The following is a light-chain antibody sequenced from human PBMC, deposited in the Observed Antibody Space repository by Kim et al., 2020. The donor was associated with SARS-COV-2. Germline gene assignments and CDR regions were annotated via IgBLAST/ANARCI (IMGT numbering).Light chain of an antibody. CDR2: DVS. CDR1: QSVSSY. V-gene: IGKV3-11*01. Sequence: EIVLTQSPATLSLSPGERATLSCRASQSVSSYLAWYQQKPGQAPRLLIYDVSSRATGIPARFSGSGSGTDFTLTISSLEPEGFAVYYCQQRSNWRTFGKGTNREI. CDR3: QQRSNWRT. J-gene: IGKJ2*01.